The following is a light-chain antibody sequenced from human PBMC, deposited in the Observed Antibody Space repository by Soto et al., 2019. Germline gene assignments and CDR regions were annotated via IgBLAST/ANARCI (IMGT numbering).Light chain of an antibody. J-gene: IGLJ1*01. Sequence: QAVVTQPPSASGSPGQSVTISCTGTSSDVGGYNYVSWYQQHPGKAPKLMIYEVSKRPSGVPDRFSGSKSDNTASLTVSGLQAEDEADYYCRSYAGSNNLRVFGSGTNLTVL. V-gene: IGLV2-8*01. CDR2: EVS. CDR1: SSDVGGYNY. CDR3: RSYAGSNNLRV.